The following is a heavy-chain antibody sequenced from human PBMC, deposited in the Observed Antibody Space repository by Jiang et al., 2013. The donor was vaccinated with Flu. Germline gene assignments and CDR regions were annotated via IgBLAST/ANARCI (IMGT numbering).Heavy chain of an antibody. CDR1: GFSFDEYN. J-gene: IGHJ4*02. CDR3: VRERTTTYFDY. CDR2: IGYTGRFT. D-gene: IGHD1-1*01. V-gene: IGHV3-48*01. Sequence: GFSFDEYNINWVRQAPGKGLEWVSYIGYTGRFTYYADSVKGRLTVARDNAKNSVFLQMTSLRPEDTAVYYCVRERTTTYFDYWGQGSLVTVSS.